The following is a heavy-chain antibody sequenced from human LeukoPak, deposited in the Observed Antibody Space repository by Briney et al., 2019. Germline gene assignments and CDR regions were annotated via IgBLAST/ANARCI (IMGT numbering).Heavy chain of an antibody. CDR1: GYTFTSYY. J-gene: IGHJ4*02. CDR3: AREEALGGSGSPAFDY. Sequence: AASVKVSCKASGYTFTSYYMHWVRQAPGQGLEWMGIINPSGGSTSYAQKFQGRVTMTRDTSTSTVYMELSSLRSEDTAVYYCAREEALGGSGSPAFDYWGRGTLVTVSS. D-gene: IGHD3-10*01. CDR2: INPSGGST. V-gene: IGHV1-46*01.